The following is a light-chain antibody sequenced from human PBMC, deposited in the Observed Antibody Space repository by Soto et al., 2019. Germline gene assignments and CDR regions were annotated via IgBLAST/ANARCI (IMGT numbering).Light chain of an antibody. CDR3: QQRGNWPLT. Sequence: ERVMTQSPATLSVSPGEKVTLSCRASQSVSSNLAWYQQKPGQAPRLLIYGASTRAAGIPARFSGSGSGTDFTLTISSLEPEDFAVYYCQQRGNWPLTFGGGTKVDI. V-gene: IGKV3-11*01. CDR2: GAS. J-gene: IGKJ4*01. CDR1: QSVSSN.